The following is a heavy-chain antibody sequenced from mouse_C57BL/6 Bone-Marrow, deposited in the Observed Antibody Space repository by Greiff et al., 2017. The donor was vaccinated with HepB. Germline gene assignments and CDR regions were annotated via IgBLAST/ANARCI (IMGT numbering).Heavy chain of an antibody. D-gene: IGHD1-1*01. Sequence: QVQLQQSGAELVKPGASVKLSCKASGYTFTEYTIHWVKQRSGQGLEWIGCFYPGSGSIKYNEKFKDKATLTADKSSITVYMELSRLTSEDSAVYFCARHEEDYYGSSYWFAYWGQGTLVTVSA. V-gene: IGHV1-62-2*01. J-gene: IGHJ3*01. CDR1: GYTFTEYT. CDR3: ARHEEDYYGSSYWFAY. CDR2: FYPGSGSI.